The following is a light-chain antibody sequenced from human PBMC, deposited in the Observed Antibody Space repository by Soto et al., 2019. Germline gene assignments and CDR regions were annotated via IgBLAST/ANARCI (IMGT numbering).Light chain of an antibody. CDR2: GVS. V-gene: IGKV3D-15*01. CDR1: QSVCSRY. Sequence: PGERVTLSCRASQSVCSRYLNWFQHKPGRAPRLLIYGVSARATGIPARFGGSGSGTEFILTISSLQSEDFAVYYCQEYNTWPWTFGQGTRLEIK. J-gene: IGKJ5*01. CDR3: QEYNTWPWT.